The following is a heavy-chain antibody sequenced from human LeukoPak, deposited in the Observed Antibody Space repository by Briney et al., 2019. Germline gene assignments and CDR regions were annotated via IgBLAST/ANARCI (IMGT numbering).Heavy chain of an antibody. CDR1: GFTFSSYW. J-gene: IGHJ4*02. Sequence: GGSLRLSCAASGFTFSSYWMSWVRQAPGKGLEWVANIKQDGSEKYCVDSVKGRFTISRDNAKNSLYLQMNSLRAEDTAVYYCARLRLGELSYYFDYWGQGTLVTVSS. D-gene: IGHD3-16*02. V-gene: IGHV3-7*01. CDR3: ARLRLGELSYYFDY. CDR2: IKQDGSEK.